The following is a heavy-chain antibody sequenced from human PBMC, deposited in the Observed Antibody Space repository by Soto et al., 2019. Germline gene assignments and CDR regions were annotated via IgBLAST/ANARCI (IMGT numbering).Heavy chain of an antibody. J-gene: IGHJ6*02. V-gene: IGHV5-51*01. D-gene: IGHD2-2*01. CDR3: ARMGSTRNHHYYYGMDV. CDR2: IYPGDSDT. Sequence: GESLKISCKGSGYSFTSYWIGWVRQMPGKGLEWMGIIYPGDSDTRYSPSFQGQVTISADKSISTAYLQWSSLKASDTAMYYCARMGSTRNHHYYYGMDVWGQGTTVTVS. CDR1: GYSFTSYW.